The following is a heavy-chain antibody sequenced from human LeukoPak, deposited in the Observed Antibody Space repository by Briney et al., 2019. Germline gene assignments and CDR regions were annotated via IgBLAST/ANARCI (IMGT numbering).Heavy chain of an antibody. CDR1: GYTFTGYY. CDR2: INPKSGDT. J-gene: IGHJ4*02. Sequence: GASVKVSCKASGYTFTGYYMHWVRQAPGQGLEWMGWINPKSGDTNQAQKFQGRVTMTRDTSISTAYMELSRLRSDDTAVYYCARDVPGYNLFGYWGQGTLVTVSS. CDR3: ARDVPGYNLFGY. V-gene: IGHV1-2*02. D-gene: IGHD1-14*01.